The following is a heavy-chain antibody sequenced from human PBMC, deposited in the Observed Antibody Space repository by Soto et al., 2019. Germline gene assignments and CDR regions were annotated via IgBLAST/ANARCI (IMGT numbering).Heavy chain of an antibody. CDR1: GFTFDDYA. CDR3: AKDRGSGSYAANYYYYGMDV. Sequence: EEQLVESGGGLVQPGRSLRLSCAASGFTFDDYAMHWVRQAPGKDLEWVSGINWNSGSIGYADSVKGRFTISRDNAKTSLYLQMNSLRAEDTALYYCAKDRGSGSYAANYYYYGMDVWGQGTTVTVSS. D-gene: IGHD3-10*01. CDR2: INWNSGSI. J-gene: IGHJ6*02. V-gene: IGHV3-9*01.